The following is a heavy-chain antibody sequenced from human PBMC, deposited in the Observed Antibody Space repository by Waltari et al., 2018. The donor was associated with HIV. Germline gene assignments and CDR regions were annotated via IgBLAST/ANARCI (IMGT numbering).Heavy chain of an antibody. CDR1: GFTFRSYW. J-gene: IGHJ6*02. CDR3: ARREATVVRGVYYYGMDV. CDR2: IHSDGSST. D-gene: IGHD3-10*01. Sequence: EVQLVESGGGLVQPGGSLRLSCAASGFTFRSYWMHWVFQAPGKGLVWVSRIHSDGSSTSYADFVKGRFTISRDNAKNTLYLEMNSLRAEDTAVYYCARREATVVRGVYYYGMDVWGQGTTVTVSS. V-gene: IGHV3-74*01.